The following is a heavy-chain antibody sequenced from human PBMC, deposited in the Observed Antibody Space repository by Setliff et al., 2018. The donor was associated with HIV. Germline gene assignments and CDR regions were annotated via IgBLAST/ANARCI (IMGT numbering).Heavy chain of an antibody. CDR1: NVSINSYY. V-gene: IGHV4-59*01. CDR3: ARDHNSGTLHAFDL. CDR2: ISYNEYT. J-gene: IGHJ3*01. Sequence: TSETLSLTCTVSNVSINSYYWSWIRQPPGEGLEWIGHISYNEYTNYNPSLKSRVTISLDTSKKHFSLDLYSVTAADTAVYYCARDHNSGTLHAFDLWGQGTKVTVSS. D-gene: IGHD1-26*01.